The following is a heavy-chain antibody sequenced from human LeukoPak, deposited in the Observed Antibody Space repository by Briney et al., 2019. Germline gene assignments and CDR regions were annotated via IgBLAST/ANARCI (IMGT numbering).Heavy chain of an antibody. CDR3: ARGVGHWFDP. CDR2: INPGDGGT. J-gene: IGHJ5*02. V-gene: IGHV1-46*01. CDR1: GYTFTGHY. Sequence: GSVKVSCKTSGYTFTGHYVHWVRQAPGQGLEWMAMINPGDGGTIFAHRFQARVTVSQDTSTSTVYMEMNDLKSDDAAMYYCARGVGHWFDPWGQGTLVTVSS.